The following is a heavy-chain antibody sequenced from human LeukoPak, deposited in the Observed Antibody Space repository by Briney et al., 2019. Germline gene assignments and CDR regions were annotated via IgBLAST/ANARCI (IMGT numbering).Heavy chain of an antibody. Sequence: SVKVSCKASGFTFTSSAMQWVRRARGQRLEWIGWIVVGSGNTNYAQKFQERVTITRDTSTSTAYMELSSLRSEDTAVYYCAAISVREYYFDYWGQGTLVTVSS. CDR3: AAISVREYYFDY. J-gene: IGHJ4*02. CDR2: IVVGSGNT. V-gene: IGHV1-58*02. D-gene: IGHD3-10*01. CDR1: GFTFTSSA.